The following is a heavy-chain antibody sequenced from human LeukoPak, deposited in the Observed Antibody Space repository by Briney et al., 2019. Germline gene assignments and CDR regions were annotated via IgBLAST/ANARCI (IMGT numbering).Heavy chain of an antibody. D-gene: IGHD6-19*01. Sequence: QPGGSLRLSLAAARFTFSSYAMHGVRQAPGKGREYVSAISSNGGSTYYANSVKGRFTISRDDSKNTLYLQMGSLRAEDMAVYYCARGGAVAAYDYWGQGTLVTVSS. J-gene: IGHJ4*02. CDR2: ISSNGGST. CDR1: RFTFSSYA. V-gene: IGHV3-64*01. CDR3: ARGGAVAAYDY.